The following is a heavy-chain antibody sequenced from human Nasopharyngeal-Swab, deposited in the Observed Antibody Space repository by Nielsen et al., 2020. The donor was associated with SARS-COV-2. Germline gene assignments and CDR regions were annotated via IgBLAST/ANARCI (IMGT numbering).Heavy chain of an antibody. CDR3: ARRRALYSSSSFRFDP. Sequence: SETLSLTCAVDGGSFSGFYWRWIRQPPGKGLEWIGEINHSGSTNYNPSLKGRVTISVDTSKDQFSLKLSSVTAADTAVYYCARRRALYSSSSFRFDPWGQGTLVTVSS. V-gene: IGHV4-34*01. CDR2: INHSGST. D-gene: IGHD6-13*01. J-gene: IGHJ5*02. CDR1: GGSFSGFY.